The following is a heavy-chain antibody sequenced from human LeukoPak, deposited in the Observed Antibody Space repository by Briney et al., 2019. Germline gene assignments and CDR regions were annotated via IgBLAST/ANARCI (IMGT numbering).Heavy chain of an antibody. Sequence: GGSLRLSCAASGFTFDDYAMHWVRQAPGKGLEWVSLIGGSGAFIEYADSVKGRFTISRDNSKNTLYLQMYSLRAEDTAIYYCAKFKKFPYYYYMDVWGKGTTVTVSS. CDR2: IGGSGAFI. D-gene: IGHD2-21*01. J-gene: IGHJ6*03. CDR3: AKFKKFPYYYYMDV. V-gene: IGHV3-23*01. CDR1: GFTFDDYA.